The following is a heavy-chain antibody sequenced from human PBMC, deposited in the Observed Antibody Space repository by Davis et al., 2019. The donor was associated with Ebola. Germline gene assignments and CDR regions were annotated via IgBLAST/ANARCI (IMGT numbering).Heavy chain of an antibody. CDR2: VKQDGSDT. CDR3: ATLPGGRGMDV. CDR1: GFTFTTST. V-gene: IGHV3-7*01. D-gene: IGHD3-10*01. Sequence: GESLKISCVASGFTFTTSTMHWVRQAPGKGLEWVANVKQDGSDTYYVDSVKGRFIISRDNTKNSIYLEMNDLRVDDTAVYYCATLPGGRGMDVWGQGTTVTVSS. J-gene: IGHJ6*02.